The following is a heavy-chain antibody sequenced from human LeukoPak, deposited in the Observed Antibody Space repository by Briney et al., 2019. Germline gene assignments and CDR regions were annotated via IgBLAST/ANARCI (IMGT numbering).Heavy chain of an antibody. CDR3: ATRYYDSSSSIDR. V-gene: IGHV1-24*01. CDR2: FDPEDGET. J-gene: IGHJ5*02. D-gene: IGHD3-22*01. CDR1: GYSLTELS. Sequence: ASVKVSCKVSGYSLTELSMHWVRQAPRKGLEWMGGFDPEDGETIYTQKFQGRVTMTEDTSTDTAYMELSSLRSEDTAVYYCATRYYDSSSSIDRWGQGTLVTVSS.